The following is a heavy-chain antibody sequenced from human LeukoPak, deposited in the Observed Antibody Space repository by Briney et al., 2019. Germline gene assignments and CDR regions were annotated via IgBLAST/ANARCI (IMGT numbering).Heavy chain of an antibody. V-gene: IGHV3-64D*06. CDR1: GFIFTTYT. D-gene: IGHD3-9*01. CDR3: VGDQVDDTGYLR. J-gene: IGHJ4*02. Sequence: GGSLRLSCSASGFIFTTYTMYWVRQAPGKGLEFVSVVNGNGDTTYYTDSVKGRFAISRDNSKDTLYLQMSSLRAEDTAVYYCVGDQVDDTGYLRWGQGTRVTVSA. CDR2: VNGNGDTT.